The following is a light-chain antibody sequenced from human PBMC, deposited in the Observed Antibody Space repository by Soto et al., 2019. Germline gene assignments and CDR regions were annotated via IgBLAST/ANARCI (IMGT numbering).Light chain of an antibody. CDR1: RGDVGGYGL. CDR2: EVT. V-gene: IGLV2-14*01. J-gene: IGLJ1*01. Sequence: QSALTQPASVSGSPGQSITISCTGSRGDVGGYGLVSWYQQYPGKGPTLIIYEVTNRPSGVSARFSGSESGDTASLIISGLQAEDEADYYCSSYRRDNNQLFGTGTKVTVL. CDR3: SSYRRDNNQL.